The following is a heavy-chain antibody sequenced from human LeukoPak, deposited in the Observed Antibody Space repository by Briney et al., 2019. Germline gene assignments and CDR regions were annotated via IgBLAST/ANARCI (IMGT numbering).Heavy chain of an antibody. D-gene: IGHD6-19*01. Sequence: ASVKVSCKASGYTFTSYFMHWVRQAPGQGLEWMGIINPLGGSTSYAQNFQGRLTMTRDTSTSTVNMELNNLRSEDTAVYYCARSNRQWLVDFDYWGQGTLVTVSS. CDR3: ARSNRQWLVDFDY. J-gene: IGHJ4*02. CDR1: GYTFTSYF. CDR2: INPLGGST. V-gene: IGHV1-46*01.